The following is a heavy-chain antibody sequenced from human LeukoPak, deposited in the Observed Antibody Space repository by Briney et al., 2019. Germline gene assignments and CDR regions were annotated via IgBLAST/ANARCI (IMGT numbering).Heavy chain of an antibody. D-gene: IGHD1-26*01. CDR1: GFSFSSYN. V-gene: IGHV3-21*01. Sequence: GGSLRLSCEASGFSFSSYNMDWVRQTPGKGLEWISSITTSSSYTFYADSVKGRFTVSRDNARNSLYLQMNSLTAEDTAVYYCARDPYSGAYGDTYYYYMDVWGKGTTVTISS. CDR2: ITTSSSYT. CDR3: ARDPYSGAYGDTYYYYMDV. J-gene: IGHJ6*03.